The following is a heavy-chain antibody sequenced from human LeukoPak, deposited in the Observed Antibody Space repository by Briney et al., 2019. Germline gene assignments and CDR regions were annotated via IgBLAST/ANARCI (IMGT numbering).Heavy chain of an antibody. J-gene: IGHJ2*01. CDR3: AREGWQQLPQWYFDL. CDR2: IYYSGST. Sequence: PSETLSLTCTVSGGSISSSSYYWGWIRQPPGKGLEWIGSIYYSGSTYYNPSLKSRVTISVDTSKNQFSLKLSSVTAADTAVYYCAREGWQQLPQWYFDLWGRGTLVTVSS. D-gene: IGHD6-13*01. CDR1: GGSISSSSYY. V-gene: IGHV4-39*07.